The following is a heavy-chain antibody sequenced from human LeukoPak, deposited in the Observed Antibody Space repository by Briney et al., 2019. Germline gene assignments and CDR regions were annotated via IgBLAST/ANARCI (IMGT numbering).Heavy chain of an antibody. J-gene: IGHJ4*02. CDR3: ATYYDSSGYTPYFDY. CDR2: ISGSGGST. Sequence: PGGSLRLSCAASGVTFSSYDRRWVRQAPGKGLEWVADISGSGGSTYYADSEKGRFTIARDNKKNPLYLQMNSLRAEDTAVYYCATYYDSSGYTPYFDYWGQGTLVTVSS. V-gene: IGHV3-23*01. CDR1: GVTFSSYD. D-gene: IGHD3-22*01.